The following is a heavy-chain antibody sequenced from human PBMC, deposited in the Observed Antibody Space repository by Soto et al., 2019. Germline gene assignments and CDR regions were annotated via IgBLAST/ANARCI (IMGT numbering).Heavy chain of an antibody. J-gene: IGHJ3*02. CDR1: GGSISSGDYY. D-gene: IGHD3-16*01. CDR2: IYNSGST. V-gene: IGHV4-30-4*01. CDR3: ERNAYHYVWDSHGGDAFDI. Sequence: SETLSLTCTVSGGSISSGDYYWNWIRQPPGKGLEWIGFIYNSGSTYYNPSLKSRVTISVDTSKNQFSLKLTSVTAADTAVYYCERNAYHYVWDSHGGDAFDIWGQGTLATVSS.